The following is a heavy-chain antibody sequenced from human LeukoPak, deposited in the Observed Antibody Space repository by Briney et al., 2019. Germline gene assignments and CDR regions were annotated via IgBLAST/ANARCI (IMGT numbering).Heavy chain of an antibody. D-gene: IGHD3-10*01. V-gene: IGHV1-69*13. CDR2: IIPVFGTS. CDR1: GGTFSSYA. CDR3: ARGGTMVRGVRIYFDY. Sequence: ASVTVSCKASGGTFSSYAISWVRQAPGQGLEWMGGIIPVFGTSNYAQKFQGRVTITADESTRTAYMELSSLRSEDTAVYYCARGGTMVRGVRIYFDYWGQGPLVTVSS. J-gene: IGHJ4*02.